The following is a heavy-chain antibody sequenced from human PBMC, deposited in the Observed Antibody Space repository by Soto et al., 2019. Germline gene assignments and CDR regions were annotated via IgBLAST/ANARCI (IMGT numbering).Heavy chain of an antibody. CDR3: VRDWSTFWGMDV. V-gene: IGHV3-7*01. CDR1: GFTFSTYW. J-gene: IGHJ6*02. CDR2: IKQDGSEK. Sequence: PGGSLRLSCAASGFTFSTYWMNWVRLAPGKGLEWVANIKQDGSEKYYVDSVKGRFAISRDNAKDSLFLQMNNLRAEDTAVYYCVRDWSTFWGMDVWGQGTTVTVS.